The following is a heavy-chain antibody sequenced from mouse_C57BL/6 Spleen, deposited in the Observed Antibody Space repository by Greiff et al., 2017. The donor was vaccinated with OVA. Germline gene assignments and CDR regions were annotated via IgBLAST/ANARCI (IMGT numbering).Heavy chain of an antibody. J-gene: IGHJ4*01. D-gene: IGHD2-1*01. CDR2: IWSGGST. V-gene: IGHV2-2*01. CDR3: ARNEGGIYYGNYNYAMDY. Sequence: VQLVESGPGLVQPSQSLSITCTVSGFSLTSYGVHWVRQSPGKGLEWLGVIWSGGSTDYNAAFISRLSISKDNSKSQVFFKMNSLQADDTAIYYCARNEGGIYYGNYNYAMDYWGQGTSVTVSS. CDR1: GFSLTSYG.